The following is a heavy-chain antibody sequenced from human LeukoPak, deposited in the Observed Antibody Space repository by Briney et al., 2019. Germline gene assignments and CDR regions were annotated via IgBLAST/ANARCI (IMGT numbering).Heavy chain of an antibody. V-gene: IGHV1-46*01. J-gene: IGHJ4*02. Sequence: ASVKVSCKASGYTFTSYYIHWVRQAPAQGLEWMGMINPSGATTTYAQNFQGRVTMTRDTSTRTAYMELSSLRSEDTAVYYCAKEGNSGWVPKYWGQGTLVTVSS. CDR1: GYTFTSYY. CDR2: INPSGATT. CDR3: AKEGNSGWVPKY. D-gene: IGHD6-19*01.